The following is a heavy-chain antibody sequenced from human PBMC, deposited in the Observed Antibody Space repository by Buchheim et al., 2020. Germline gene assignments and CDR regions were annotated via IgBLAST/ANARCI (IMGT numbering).Heavy chain of an antibody. D-gene: IGHD4-17*01. CDR2: IIGSDGRT. CDR1: GFTLSSYA. CDR3: AKTRGVGHGDYFYDQ. J-gene: IGHJ4*02. Sequence: EVQLVESGGGLVQPGGSLRLSCAASGFTLSSYALSWVRQPPGKGLEWVSVIIGSDGRTVYADSAKGRFTISSDKSKNTVYLQMDSLRVEDTAVFYCAKTRGVGHGDYFYDQWGPGTL. V-gene: IGHV3-23*04.